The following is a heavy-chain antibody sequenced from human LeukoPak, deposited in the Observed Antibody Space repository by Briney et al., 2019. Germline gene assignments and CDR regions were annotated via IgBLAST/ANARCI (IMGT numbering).Heavy chain of an antibody. V-gene: IGHV3-11*04. J-gene: IGHJ5*02. D-gene: IGHD6-13*01. CDR3: AKDLTAAAANGNWFDP. CDR2: ISGITTTSIPTTI. Sequence: TPGRSLRLSCAASGFTFSDYYMSWIRQAPGKGLEWVSYISGITTTSIPTTIYYADSVKGRFTISRDNAKNSLYLQMNSLRAEDTAVYYCAKDLTAAAANGNWFDPWGQGTLVTVSS. CDR1: GFTFSDYY.